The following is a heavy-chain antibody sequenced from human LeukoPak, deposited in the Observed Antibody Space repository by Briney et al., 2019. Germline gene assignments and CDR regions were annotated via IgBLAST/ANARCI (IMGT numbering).Heavy chain of an antibody. CDR3: ARGGGESTSGYYFDY. V-gene: IGHV4-59*01. J-gene: IGHJ4*02. CDR2: ISGTGSA. Sequence: PSETLSLTCTVSGGSIRTSYWAWIRQPPGKGVEYIGLISGTGSANYNASLESRVTISLVTSKNQFSLKMGSVTAADTAMYYCARGGGESTSGYYFDYWGQGTLVTVSS. CDR1: GGSIRTSY. D-gene: IGHD3-9*01.